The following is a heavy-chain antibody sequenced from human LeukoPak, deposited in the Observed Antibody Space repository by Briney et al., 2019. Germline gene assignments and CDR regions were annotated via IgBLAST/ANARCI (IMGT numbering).Heavy chain of an antibody. CDR3: GKTTVGYSSGQKPAWPVDY. V-gene: IGHV3-23*01. D-gene: IGHD5-18*01. CDR2: IFGSGGSP. Sequence: PGGSLRLSCEASGFTFGSHAMYWVRQASGKGLEWVAGIFGSGGSPHYADPVKGRFTISRDNSRNTVYLQINGLRAEDTAVYYCGKTTVGYSSGQKPAWPVDYWGQGTLVTVSS. J-gene: IGHJ4*02. CDR1: GFTFGSHA.